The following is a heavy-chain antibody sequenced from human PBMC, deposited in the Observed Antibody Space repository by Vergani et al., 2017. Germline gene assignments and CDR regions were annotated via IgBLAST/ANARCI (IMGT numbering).Heavy chain of an antibody. CDR1: GDSIISRSYY. Sequence: QMQLQESGPGLVKASETLSLTCTVSGDSIISRSYYWGWICQPRGKGLEWIGSIYNSGNGDSSSSLKSRVTISADTSKNQFSLRLTSVTAADTAVYYCASGKYYSDSTSHFRGRYFDVWGRGTLVTVPS. CDR2: IYNSGNG. CDR3: ASGKYYSDSTSHFRGRYFDV. J-gene: IGHJ2*01. D-gene: IGHD3-16*01. V-gene: IGHV4-39*01.